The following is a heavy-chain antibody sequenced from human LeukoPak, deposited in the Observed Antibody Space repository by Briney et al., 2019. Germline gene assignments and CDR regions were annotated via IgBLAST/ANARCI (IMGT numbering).Heavy chain of an antibody. V-gene: IGHV3-9*01. CDR3: AKGRWPASFDY. J-gene: IGHJ4*02. D-gene: IGHD5-24*01. CDR1: GFTFDDYA. Sequence: GGSLRLSCAASGFTFDDYAMHWVRQAPGKGVEWVSGISWNSGSIGYADSVKGRFTISRDNAKNSLYLQMNSLRAEDTALYYCAKGRWPASFDYWGQGTLVTVSS. CDR2: ISWNSGSI.